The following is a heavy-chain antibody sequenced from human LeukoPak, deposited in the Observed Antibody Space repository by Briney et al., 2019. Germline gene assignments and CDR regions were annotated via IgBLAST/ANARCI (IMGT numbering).Heavy chain of an antibody. D-gene: IGHD4-17*01. Sequence: SETLSLTCTVSGGSISSSSYYWGWIRQPPGKGLEWIGSIYYSGSTYYNPSLKSRVTISVDTSKNQFSLKLSSVTAADTAVYYCAGHVTVTYRTYYYYYGMDVWGQGTTVTVSS. CDR1: GGSISSSSYY. J-gene: IGHJ6*02. CDR2: IYYSGST. V-gene: IGHV4-39*01. CDR3: AGHVTVTYRTYYYYYGMDV.